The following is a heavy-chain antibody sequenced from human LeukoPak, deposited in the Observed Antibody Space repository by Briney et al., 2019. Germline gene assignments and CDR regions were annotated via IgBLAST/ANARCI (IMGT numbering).Heavy chain of an antibody. Sequence: GGSLRLSCAASGFTFSSYAMSWVRQAPGKGLEWVSAISGSGGSTYYADSVKGRFTISRDNSKNTLYLQMNSLRAEDTAVYYCAKDRSHSSGWYAEDLFDPWGQGTLVTVSS. V-gene: IGHV3-23*01. CDR1: GFTFSSYA. J-gene: IGHJ5*02. CDR3: AKDRSHSSGWYAEDLFDP. D-gene: IGHD6-19*01. CDR2: ISGSGGST.